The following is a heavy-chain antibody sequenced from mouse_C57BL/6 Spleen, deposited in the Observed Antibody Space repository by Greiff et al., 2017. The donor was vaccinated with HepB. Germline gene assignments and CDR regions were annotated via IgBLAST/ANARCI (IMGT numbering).Heavy chain of an antibody. CDR1: GYTFTSYW. Sequence: QVQLQQPGAELVMPGASVKLSCKASGYTFTSYWMHWVKQRPGQGLEWIGEIDPSDSYTNYNQKFKGKSTLTVDKSSSTAYMQRSSLTSEDSAVYYCARSGSNGAMDYWGQGTSVTVSS. J-gene: IGHJ4*01. V-gene: IGHV1-69*01. D-gene: IGHD2-5*01. CDR2: IDPSDSYT. CDR3: ARSGSNGAMDY.